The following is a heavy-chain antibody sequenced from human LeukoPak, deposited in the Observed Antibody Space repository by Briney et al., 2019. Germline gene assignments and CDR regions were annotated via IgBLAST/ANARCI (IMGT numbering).Heavy chain of an antibody. D-gene: IGHD3-22*01. V-gene: IGHV4-30-2*01. CDR2: IYHSGST. J-gene: IGHJ4*02. CDR1: GGSMSSGGYS. Sequence: SETLSLTCAVSGGSMSSGGYSWSWIRQPPGKGLEWIGYIYHSGSTYYNPSLKSRVTISVDRSKNQFSLKLSSVTAADTAVYYCASAQEGYYYDSSGYYFFFDYWGQGTPVTVSS. CDR3: ASAQEGYYYDSSGYYFFFDY.